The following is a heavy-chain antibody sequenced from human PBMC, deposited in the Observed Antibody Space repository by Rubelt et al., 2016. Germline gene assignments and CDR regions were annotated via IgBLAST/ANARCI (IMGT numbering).Heavy chain of an antibody. CDR3: ARSPRYDFEDNWFDP. Sequence: QVQLVQSGAEVKKPGASVKVSCKASGYTFTSYYMHWVRQAPGQGLEWMGIINPSGGSTSYAQKFQGGVTMTRDPSTSTVYMELSSLRSEDTAVYYCARSPRYDFEDNWFDPWGQGTLVTVSS. J-gene: IGHJ5*02. CDR2: INPSGGST. CDR1: GYTFTSYY. D-gene: IGHD3-3*01. V-gene: IGHV1-46*01.